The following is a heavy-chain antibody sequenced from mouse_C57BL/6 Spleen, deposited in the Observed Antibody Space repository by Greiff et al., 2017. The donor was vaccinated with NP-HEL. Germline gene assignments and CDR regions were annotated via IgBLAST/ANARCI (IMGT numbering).Heavy chain of an antibody. Sequence: EVKLVESEGGLVQPGSSMKLSCTASGFTFSDYYMAWVRQVPEKGLEWVANINYDGSSTYYLDSLKSRFIISRDNAKNILYLQMSSLKSEDTATYYCARDSNYVGYFDYWGQGTTLTVSS. V-gene: IGHV5-16*01. CDR3: ARDSNYVGYFDY. CDR2: INYDGSST. CDR1: GFTFSDYY. J-gene: IGHJ2*01. D-gene: IGHD2-5*01.